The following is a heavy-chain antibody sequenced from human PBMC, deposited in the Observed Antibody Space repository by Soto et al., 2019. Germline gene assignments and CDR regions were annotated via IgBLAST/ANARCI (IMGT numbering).Heavy chain of an antibody. J-gene: IGHJ4*02. V-gene: IGHV4-61*08. D-gene: IGHD3-10*01. Sequence: QVQLQQSGPGLVKPSETLSLTCSVSGGSVSSGGYYWSWIQQPPGKGLEWIGCIYYSGSTDYNPSLKMLVTMSLDKSKNPFALKLNSVPAADTAVSFCARAGSYPYIDDWGEGTLV. CDR3: ARAGSYPYIDD. CDR1: GGSVSSGGYY. CDR2: IYYSGST.